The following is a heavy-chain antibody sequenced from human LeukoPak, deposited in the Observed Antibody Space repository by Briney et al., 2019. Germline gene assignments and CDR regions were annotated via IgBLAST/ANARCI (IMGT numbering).Heavy chain of an antibody. CDR3: ARDTLVERGSGSANDAFDI. D-gene: IGHD3-10*01. CDR2: INPNSGGT. Sequence: ASVKVSCKASGYTFTGYYMHWVRQAPGQGLEWMGWINPNSGGTNYAQKFQSWVTMTRDTSISTAYMELSRLRSDDTAVYYCARDTLVERGSGSANDAFDIWGQGTMVTVSS. V-gene: IGHV1-2*04. J-gene: IGHJ3*02. CDR1: GYTFTGYY.